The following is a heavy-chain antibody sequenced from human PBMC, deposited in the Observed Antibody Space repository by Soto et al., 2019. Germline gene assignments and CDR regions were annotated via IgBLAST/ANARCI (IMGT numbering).Heavy chain of an antibody. CDR3: ARDILFAC. CDR2: INAGNGNT. V-gene: IGHV1-3*01. CDR1: GYTFTSYA. D-gene: IGHD2-15*01. J-gene: IGHJ4*02. Sequence: ASVKVSCKASGYTFTSYAMHWVRQAPGQRLEWMGWINAGNGNTKYSQKFQGRVAITRDTSASIAYMVLSGLRSEDTAVYYCARDILFACWGQGTLVTVSS.